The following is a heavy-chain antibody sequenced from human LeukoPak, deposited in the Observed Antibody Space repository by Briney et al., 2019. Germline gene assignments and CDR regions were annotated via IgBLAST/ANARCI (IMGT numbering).Heavy chain of an antibody. J-gene: IGHJ4*02. CDR2: IYYNGDT. CDR3: ARRAPSHDFDD. CDR1: GDSITGYS. V-gene: IGHV4-59*01. Sequence: PSETLSLTCSVSGDSITGYSWSWIRQTLGKGLEWIGYIYYNGDTHYNPSLNSRLSMSVDTPKKQFSLNLRSVTAADTAVYYCARRAPSHDFDDWGQGTLVTVSS.